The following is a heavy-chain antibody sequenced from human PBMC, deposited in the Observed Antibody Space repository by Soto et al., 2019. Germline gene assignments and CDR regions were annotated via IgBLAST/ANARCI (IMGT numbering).Heavy chain of an antibody. CDR1: GGTFSSYA. Sequence: SVKVSCKASGGTFSSYAISWVRQAPGQGLEWMGGIIPIFGTANYAQKFQGRVTITADESTSTAYMELSSLRSEDTAVYYCARDEYCSSTSCYASSGYYYYGMDVWGQGTTVTVSS. CDR2: IIPIFGTA. V-gene: IGHV1-69*13. CDR3: ARDEYCSSTSCYASSGYYYYGMDV. D-gene: IGHD2-2*01. J-gene: IGHJ6*02.